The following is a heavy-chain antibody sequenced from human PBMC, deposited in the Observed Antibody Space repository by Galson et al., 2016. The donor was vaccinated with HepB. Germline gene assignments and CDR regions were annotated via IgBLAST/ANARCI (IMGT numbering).Heavy chain of an antibody. CDR2: IYYSGST. D-gene: IGHD3-3*01. J-gene: IGHJ4*02. Sequence: SETLSLTCTVSGGSISSYYWSWIRQPPGKGLEWIGYIYYSGSTNYNPSLKSRVTISVDTSKNQFSLKLSSVTAADAAVYYCARAEHYDFHNGLDYWGQESLVTVSS. CDR1: GGSISSYY. V-gene: IGHV4-59*01. CDR3: ARAEHYDFHNGLDY.